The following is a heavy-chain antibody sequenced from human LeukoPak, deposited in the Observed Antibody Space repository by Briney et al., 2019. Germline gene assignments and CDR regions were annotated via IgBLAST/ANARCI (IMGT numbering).Heavy chain of an antibody. J-gene: IGHJ5*02. D-gene: IGHD4-11*01. CDR1: GGSFSGYY. CDR2: INHSGST. CDR3: ARGGKTTPRWFDP. Sequence: SETLSLTCAVYGGSFSGYYWSWIRQPPGKGLEWIGEINHSGSTNYNPSLKSRVTISVDTSKNQFSLKLSSVTAADTAVYYCARGGKTTPRWFDPWGQGTLVTVSS. V-gene: IGHV4-34*01.